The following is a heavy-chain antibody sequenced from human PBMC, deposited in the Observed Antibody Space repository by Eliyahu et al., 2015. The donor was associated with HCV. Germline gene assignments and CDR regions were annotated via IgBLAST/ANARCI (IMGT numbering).Heavy chain of an antibody. Sequence: QVQLQQSGPGLVKPSQTLSLTCVIXGDSXSXXSATWXWIRQSPSRGLEWLGRTYYRSXWYNDYAVSVKSRITINPDTSKNQFSLQLNSVTPEDTAVYYCARAYSAAIQGDFDYWGQGTLVTVSS. J-gene: IGHJ4*02. CDR3: ARAYSAAIQGDFDY. CDR1: GDSXSXXSAT. CDR2: TYYRSXWYN. D-gene: IGHD2-2*02. V-gene: IGHV6-1*01.